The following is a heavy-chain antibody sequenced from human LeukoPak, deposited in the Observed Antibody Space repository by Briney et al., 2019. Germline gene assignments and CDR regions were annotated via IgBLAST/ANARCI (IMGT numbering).Heavy chain of an antibody. V-gene: IGHV1-69*05. CDR2: IIPIFGTA. D-gene: IGHD3-22*01. J-gene: IGHJ4*02. CDR1: GGTFSSYA. Sequence: SAKVSCKASGGTFSSYAISWVRQAPGQGLEWMGGIIPIFGTANYAQKFQGRVTITTDESTSTAYMELSSLRSEDTAVYYCAVYDSSGYCYGYWGQGTLVTVSS. CDR3: AVYDSSGYCYGY.